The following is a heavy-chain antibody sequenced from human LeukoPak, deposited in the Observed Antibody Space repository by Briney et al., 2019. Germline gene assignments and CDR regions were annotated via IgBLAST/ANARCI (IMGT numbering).Heavy chain of an antibody. CDR3: AREEPYYYGSGSPKDI. CDR1: GYSISSGYY. Sequence: SETLSLTCTVSGYSISSGYYWGWIRQPPGKGLEWIGSIYHSGSTYYNPSLKSRVTISVDTSKNQFSLKLSSVTAADTAVYYCAREEPYYYGSGSPKDIWGQGTMVTVSS. CDR2: IYHSGST. V-gene: IGHV4-38-2*02. J-gene: IGHJ3*02. D-gene: IGHD3-10*01.